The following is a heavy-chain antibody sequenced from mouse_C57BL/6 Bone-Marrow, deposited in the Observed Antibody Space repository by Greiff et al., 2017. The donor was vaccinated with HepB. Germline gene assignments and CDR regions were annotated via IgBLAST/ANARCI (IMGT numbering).Heavy chain of an antibody. J-gene: IGHJ3*01. CDR3: ARGGDYDQTAWFAY. D-gene: IGHD2-4*01. Sequence: QVQLQQPGAELVRPGSSVKLSCKASGYTFTSYWMDWVKQRPGQGLEWIGNIYPSDSETHYNQKFKDKATLTVDKSSSTAYMQLSSLTSEDSAVYYCARGGDYDQTAWFAYWGQGTLVTVSA. CDR2: IYPSDSET. V-gene: IGHV1-61*01. CDR1: GYTFTSYW.